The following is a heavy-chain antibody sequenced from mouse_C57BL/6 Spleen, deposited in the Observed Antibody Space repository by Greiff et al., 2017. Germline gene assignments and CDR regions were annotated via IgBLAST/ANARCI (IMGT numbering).Heavy chain of an antibody. D-gene: IGHD1-1*01. CDR2: IYPGSGNT. CDR3: ARFNYGSRTLYWYFDV. Sequence: VQLQQSGAELVRPGASVKLSCKASGYTFTDYYINWVKQRPGQGLEWIARIYPGSGNTYYNEKFKGKATLTAEKSSSTAYMQLSSLTSEDSAFYFCARFNYGSRTLYWYFDVWGTGTTVTVSS. J-gene: IGHJ1*03. V-gene: IGHV1-76*01. CDR1: GYTFTDYY.